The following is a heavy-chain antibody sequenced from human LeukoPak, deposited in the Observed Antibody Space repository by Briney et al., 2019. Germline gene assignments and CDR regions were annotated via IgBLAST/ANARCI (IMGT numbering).Heavy chain of an antibody. CDR1: GGTFSSYA. CDR2: IIPIFGTA. D-gene: IGHD3-3*01. Sequence: ASVKVSCKASGGTFSSYAISWVRQAPGQGLEWMGGIIPIFGTANYAQKFQGRVTITADESTSTAYMELSSLRSEDTAVYYCASGYYDFWSGYSTPPFDYWGQGTLVTVSS. V-gene: IGHV1-69*13. CDR3: ASGYYDFWSGYSTPPFDY. J-gene: IGHJ4*02.